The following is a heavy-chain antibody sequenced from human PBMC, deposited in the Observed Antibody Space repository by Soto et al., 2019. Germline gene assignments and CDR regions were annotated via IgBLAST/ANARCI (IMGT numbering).Heavy chain of an antibody. CDR3: ARTPRLTGSNYYYYYGKDV. CDR1: GYSFTSYW. Sequence: GESLKISCKGSGYSFTSYWIGWVRQMPGKGLEWMGIIYPGDSDTSYSPSFQGLVTISADKSISTAYLQLSSLKALANAMYYCARTPRLTGSNYYYYYGKDVWGQGTTVTV. V-gene: IGHV5-51*01. CDR2: IYPGDSDT. J-gene: IGHJ6*02. D-gene: IGHD3-9*01.